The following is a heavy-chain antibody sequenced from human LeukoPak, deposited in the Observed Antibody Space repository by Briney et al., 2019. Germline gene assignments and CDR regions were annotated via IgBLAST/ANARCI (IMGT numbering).Heavy chain of an antibody. Sequence: GGSLRLSCAASGFTFSSYWMNWVRQAPGKGLEWVANIKQDGSEKYYVDSVKGRFTISRDNAKNSLYLQMNSLRVEDMALYYCAARRGAAAGTDYFDDWGQGTLVTVSS. J-gene: IGHJ4*02. D-gene: IGHD6-13*01. V-gene: IGHV3-7*03. CDR2: IKQDGSEK. CDR3: AARRGAAAGTDYFDD. CDR1: GFTFSSYW.